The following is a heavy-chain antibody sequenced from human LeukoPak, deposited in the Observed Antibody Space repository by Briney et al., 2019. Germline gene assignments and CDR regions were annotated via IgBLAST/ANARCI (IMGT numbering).Heavy chain of an antibody. V-gene: IGHV4-4*07. J-gene: IGHJ4*02. Sequence: SETLSLTCTVSGGSISTYYWNWIRQPAGKRLEWVGRIYSSGSTHYNPSLKSRVTMSVDASKNQFSLNLSSVTAADTAVYYCARAPSSGATYFNYWGQGTLVTVSS. CDR3: ARAPSSGATYFNY. CDR1: GGSISTYY. CDR2: IYSSGST. D-gene: IGHD1-26*01.